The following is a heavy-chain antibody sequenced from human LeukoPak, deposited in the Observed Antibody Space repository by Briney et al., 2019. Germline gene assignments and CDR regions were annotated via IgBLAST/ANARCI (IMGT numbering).Heavy chain of an antibody. CDR1: GGSISSSNW. CDR2: IYHSGST. J-gene: IGHJ4*02. CDR3: ARDPSYYDFWSGMGPFDY. V-gene: IGHV4-4*02. Sequence: PSGTLSLTCAVSGGSISSSNWWSWVRQPPGKGLEWVGEIYHSGSTNYNPSLKSRVTISVDKSKNQFSLKLSSVTAADTAVYYCARDPSYYDFWSGMGPFDYWGQGTLVTVSS. D-gene: IGHD3-3*01.